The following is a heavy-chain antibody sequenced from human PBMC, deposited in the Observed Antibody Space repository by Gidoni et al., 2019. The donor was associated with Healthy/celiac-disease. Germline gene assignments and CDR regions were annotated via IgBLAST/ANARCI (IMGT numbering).Heavy chain of an antibody. D-gene: IGHD6-19*01. Sequence: QVQLQQWGAGLLKPSETLSLPCAVYGGSCSGYYWSWIRQPPGKGLEWIGEINHSGSTNYNPSLKSRVTISVDTSKNQFSLKLSSVTAADTAVYYCARGLRGWFGYWGQGTLVTVSS. CDR3: ARGLRGWFGY. V-gene: IGHV4-34*01. CDR1: GGSCSGYY. CDR2: INHSGST. J-gene: IGHJ4*02.